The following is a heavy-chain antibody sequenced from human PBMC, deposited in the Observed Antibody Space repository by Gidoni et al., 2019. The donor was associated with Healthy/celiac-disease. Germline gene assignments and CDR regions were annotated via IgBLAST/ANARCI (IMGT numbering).Heavy chain of an antibody. CDR3: ARGGSIAVAYYYGMDV. V-gene: IGHV3-74*01. CDR2: INSDGSST. D-gene: IGHD6-19*01. CDR1: GFTFSSYW. J-gene: IGHJ6*02. Sequence: EVQLVESGGGLVQPGGSMRLSCAASGFTFSSYWMHWVRQAPGKGLVWVSRINSDGSSTSYADSVKGRFTISRDNAKNTLYLQMNSLRAEDTAVYYCARGGSIAVAYYYGMDVWGQGTTVTVSS.